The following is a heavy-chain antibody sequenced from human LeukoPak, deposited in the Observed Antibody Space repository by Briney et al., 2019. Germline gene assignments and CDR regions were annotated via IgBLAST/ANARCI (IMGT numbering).Heavy chain of an antibody. D-gene: IGHD6-13*01. J-gene: IGHJ6*03. CDR1: GGSFSGYY. CDR3: ARSRSGVNSWYHKGYYYYYMDV. CDR2: INHSGST. Sequence: SETLSLTCAVYGGSFSGYYWSWIRQPPGKGLEWIGEINHSGSTNYNPSLKSRVTISVDTSKNQFSLKLSSVTAADTAVYYCARSRSGVNSWYHKGYYYYYMDVWGKGTTVTVSS. V-gene: IGHV4-34*01.